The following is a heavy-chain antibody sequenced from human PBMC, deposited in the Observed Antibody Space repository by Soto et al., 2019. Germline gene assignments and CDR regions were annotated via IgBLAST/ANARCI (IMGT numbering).Heavy chain of an antibody. D-gene: IGHD2-15*01. CDR2: ISDGGDLI. J-gene: IGHJ4*02. CDR1: GFPFSNHA. Sequence: GGSVRLSCAASGFPFSNHAMSWVRQAPGKGLEWVSGISDGGDLIYYADSVKGRFSMSRDNSENMLYLQMTNLRAEDTAIYFCAKRQGTGLAAKNFDFWGQGTLVTVSS. V-gene: IGHV3-23*01. CDR3: AKRQGTGLAAKNFDF.